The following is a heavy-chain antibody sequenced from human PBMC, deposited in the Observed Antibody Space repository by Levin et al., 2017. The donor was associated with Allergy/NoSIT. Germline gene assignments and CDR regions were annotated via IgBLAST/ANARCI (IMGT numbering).Heavy chain of an antibody. Sequence: GGSLRLSCAASGFTFDDYAMHWVRQAPGKGLEWVSGISWNSGSIGYADSVKGRFTISRDNAKNSLYLQMNSLRAEDTALYYCAKGGEFSSFEGDYWGQGTLVTVSS. CDR2: ISWNSGSI. CDR3: AKGGEFSSFEGDY. J-gene: IGHJ4*02. CDR1: GFTFDDYA. V-gene: IGHV3-9*01. D-gene: IGHD6-6*01.